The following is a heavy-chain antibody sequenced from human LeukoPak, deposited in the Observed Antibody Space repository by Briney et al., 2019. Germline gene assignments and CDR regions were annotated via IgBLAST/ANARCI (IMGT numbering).Heavy chain of an antibody. D-gene: IGHD6-13*01. Sequence: ASVKVSCKASGYSFTGYYMHWVRQAPGQGLEWMGWINPNSGGTNYAQKFQGRVTMTRDTSISTAYMELSRLTSDDTAVYYCARSIAAAGHFDYWGQGTLVTVSS. CDR1: GYSFTGYY. V-gene: IGHV1-2*02. CDR2: INPNSGGT. CDR3: ARSIAAAGHFDY. J-gene: IGHJ4*02.